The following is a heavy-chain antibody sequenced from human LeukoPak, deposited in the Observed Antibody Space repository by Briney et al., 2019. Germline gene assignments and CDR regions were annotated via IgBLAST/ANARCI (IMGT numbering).Heavy chain of an antibody. CDR3: TRVIGEATTHDGY. CDR2: IRGKANSYAA. J-gene: IGHJ4*02. CDR1: GVTFSGSA. Sequence: GGSLRLSCAASGVTFSGSAMPWVRQAAGKGLAWVGRIRGKANSYAAAYAASVRGRFTISSEVSQNTAFLQMNTLKTEDKAVYYCTRVIGEATTHDGYWGQGTLVTVSS. V-gene: IGHV3-73*01. D-gene: IGHD1-26*01.